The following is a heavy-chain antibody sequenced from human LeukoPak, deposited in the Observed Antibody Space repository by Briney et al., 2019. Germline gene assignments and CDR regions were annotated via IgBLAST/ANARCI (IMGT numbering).Heavy chain of an antibody. CDR1: GFAFNQYW. V-gene: IGHV3-74*01. CDR3: ATGKYYGSRGYYTFGH. Sequence: GGSLRLSCAASGFAFNQYWMHWVRQTPGKGLVWVSRINGDGSTTSYTDSVKGGFTISRDNAKNTLYLQMSSLRAEDTAVYYCATGKYYGSRGYYTFGHWGQGTLVTVSS. CDR2: INGDGSTT. D-gene: IGHD3-22*01. J-gene: IGHJ4*02.